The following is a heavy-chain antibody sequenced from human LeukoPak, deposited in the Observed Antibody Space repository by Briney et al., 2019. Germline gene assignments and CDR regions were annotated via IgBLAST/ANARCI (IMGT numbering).Heavy chain of an antibody. CDR3: ARAYCGGDCYSGYYYYMDV. Sequence: PSETLSLTCAVYGGSFRGYYWSWIRQPPGKGLEWIGEINHSGSTNYNPSLKSRVTISVDTSKNQFSLKLSSVTAAHTAVYYCARAYCGGDCYSGYYYYMDVWGKGTTVTVSS. D-gene: IGHD2-21*02. V-gene: IGHV4-34*01. CDR2: INHSGST. J-gene: IGHJ6*03. CDR1: GGSFRGYY.